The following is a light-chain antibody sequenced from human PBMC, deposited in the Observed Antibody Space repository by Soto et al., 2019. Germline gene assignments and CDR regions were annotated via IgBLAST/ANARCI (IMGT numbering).Light chain of an antibody. CDR3: QQRSNWPRT. V-gene: IGKV3-11*01. J-gene: IGKJ1*01. Sequence: EIVLTQSPATLSVSPGERATLSCRASLSVNTYLAWYQQKPGQAPRLLIYDASNRATGIPPRFSGSGSGTDFTLTISRLEPEDFAVYYCQQRSNWPRTFGQGTKVEI. CDR1: LSVNTY. CDR2: DAS.